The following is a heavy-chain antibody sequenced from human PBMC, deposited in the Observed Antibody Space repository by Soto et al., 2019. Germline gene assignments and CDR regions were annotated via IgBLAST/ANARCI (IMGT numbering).Heavy chain of an antibody. CDR2: IYWYDDK. V-gene: IGHV2-5*01. CDR3: ARYSGSTYFQH. D-gene: IGHD1-26*01. J-gene: IGHJ1*01. CDR1: GFSLSTSGVG. Sequence: QITLKESGPTLVKPTQTLTLTCTFSGFSLSTSGVGVGWIRQPPGKALEWLALIYWYDDKRYSPSLKSRLTISTDTSKNQVVLTMTNMDPVDTATYYCARYSGSTYFQHWGQGTLVTVSS.